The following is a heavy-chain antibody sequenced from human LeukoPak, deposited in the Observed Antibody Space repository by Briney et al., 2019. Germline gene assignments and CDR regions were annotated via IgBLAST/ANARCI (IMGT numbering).Heavy chain of an antibody. CDR1: GYTFTSYG. V-gene: IGHV1-18*01. J-gene: IGHJ6*03. D-gene: IGHD4-23*01. Sequence: ASVKVSCKASGYTFTSYGISWVRQAPGQGLEWMGWISAYNGNTNYAQKLQGRVTMTTDTSTSTAYMELRSLRSDDTAMYYCARVGADGGNPDGYYYYYYMDVWGKGTTVTVSS. CDR2: ISAYNGNT. CDR3: ARVGADGGNPDGYYYYYYMDV.